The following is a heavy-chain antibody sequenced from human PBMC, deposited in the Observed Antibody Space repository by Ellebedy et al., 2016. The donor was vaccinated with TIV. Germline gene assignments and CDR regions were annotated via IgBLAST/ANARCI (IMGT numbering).Heavy chain of an antibody. V-gene: IGHV3-23*01. CDR3: AKDLLWGVVTAMPGGERDY. J-gene: IGHJ4*02. Sequence: GESLKISCAASGFTFSSYAMSWVRQAPGKGLEWVSAISGSGGSTYYADSVKGRFTISRDNSKNTLYLQMNSLRAEDTAVYYCAKDLLWGVVTAMPGGERDYWGQGTLVTVSS. D-gene: IGHD2-21*02. CDR1: GFTFSSYA. CDR2: ISGSGGST.